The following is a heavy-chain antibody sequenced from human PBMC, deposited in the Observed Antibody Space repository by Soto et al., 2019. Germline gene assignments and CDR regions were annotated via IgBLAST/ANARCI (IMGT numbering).Heavy chain of an antibody. D-gene: IGHD3-10*01. CDR2: ISKDGNSK. Sequence: HPGGSLRLSCAASGFPFSNYAIHRVRQVPGKGLEWVTIISKDGNSKHYADSVKGRFTISRDNSKNTLFLQMNSLRAEDTAVYYCARDPQGSYCYIDYWGQGTPVTVSS. V-gene: IGHV3-30-3*01. CDR3: ARDPQGSYCYIDY. J-gene: IGHJ4*02. CDR1: GFPFSNYA.